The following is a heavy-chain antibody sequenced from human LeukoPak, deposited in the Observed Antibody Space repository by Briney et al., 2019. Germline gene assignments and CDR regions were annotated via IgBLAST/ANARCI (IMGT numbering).Heavy chain of an antibody. V-gene: IGHV3-23*01. D-gene: IGHD5-18*01. Sequence: GGSLRLSCAASGFTFSSYAMSWVRQAPGKGLEWVSAISGSGDNTYYADSVKGRFTISRDNSKNTLYLQMNSLRAEDTAVYYCAKGAASRGYTYVANWGQGTLVTVSS. J-gene: IGHJ4*02. CDR3: AKGAASRGYTYVAN. CDR2: ISGSGDNT. CDR1: GFTFSSYA.